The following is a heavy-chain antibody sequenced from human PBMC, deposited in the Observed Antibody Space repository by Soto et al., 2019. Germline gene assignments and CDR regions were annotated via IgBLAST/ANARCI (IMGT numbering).Heavy chain of an antibody. CDR2: ISSTGRTI. J-gene: IGHJ4*02. Sequence: GGSLRLSCGASGFTFSNYYMSWIRQAPGKGLEWVSYISSTGRTIYYADSVKGRFTVSRDNAQNSLSLKLNSLRVEDTAVYYCARSYSSGWEFDYWGQGTQVTAPQ. CDR3: ARSYSSGWEFDY. CDR1: GFTFSNYY. V-gene: IGHV3-11*01. D-gene: IGHD6-19*01.